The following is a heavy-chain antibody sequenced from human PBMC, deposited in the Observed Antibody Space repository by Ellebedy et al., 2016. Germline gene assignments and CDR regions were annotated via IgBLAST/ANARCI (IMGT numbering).Heavy chain of an antibody. V-gene: IGHV1-46*01. J-gene: IGHJ3*02. CDR2: INPSGGST. CDR1: GYTFTSYY. Sequence: ASVKVSXKASGYTFTSYYMHWVRQAPGQGLEWMGIINPSGGSTNYAQKFQGRVTMTRDTSTSTVYMELSSLRSEDTAVYYCAIIVVVVAAPQDDAFYIWGQGTMVTVSS. D-gene: IGHD2-15*01. CDR3: AIIVVVVAAPQDDAFYI.